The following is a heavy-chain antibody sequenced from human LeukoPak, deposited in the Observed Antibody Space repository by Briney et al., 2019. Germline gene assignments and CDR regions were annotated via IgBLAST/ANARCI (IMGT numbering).Heavy chain of an antibody. CDR2: IIPIFGTA. CDR1: GGSFSSYA. D-gene: IGHD2-2*01. Sequence: SVKVSCKASGGSFSSYAISWVRQAPGQGLEWMGGIIPIFGTANYAQKFQGRVTITADESTSTAYMELSSLRSEDTAVYYCAQHCSRMSCYSRGSNWFDPWGQGTLVTVSS. J-gene: IGHJ5*02. V-gene: IGHV1-69*13. CDR3: AQHCSRMSCYSRGSNWFDP.